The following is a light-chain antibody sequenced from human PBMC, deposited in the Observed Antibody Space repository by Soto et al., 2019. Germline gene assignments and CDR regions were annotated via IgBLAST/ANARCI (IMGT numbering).Light chain of an antibody. V-gene: IGLV2-14*03. Sequence: QSALTQPASVSGSPGQSIAISCTATSSDVGDYNYVSWYQQHPGKAPKLIIYAVSSRPSGVSDRFSGSKSGNTASLTISGLQDEDEADYYCCSYTTTSTRIFGGGTKVTVL. CDR3: CSYTTTSTRI. CDR2: AVS. CDR1: SSDVGDYNY. J-gene: IGLJ2*01.